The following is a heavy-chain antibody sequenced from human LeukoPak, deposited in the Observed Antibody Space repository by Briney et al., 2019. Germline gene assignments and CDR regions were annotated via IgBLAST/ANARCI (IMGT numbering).Heavy chain of an antibody. J-gene: IGHJ4*02. V-gene: IGHV3-74*03. D-gene: IGHD3-22*01. CDR3: ARGYDSLGFYIDY. CDR1: GFTFSSYW. Sequence: GGSLRLSCVASGFTFSSYWMHWVRQAPGKGLVWVSRINSDGSSTKYADSVKGRFTISRDSSKSTLSLQMNSLRPEDTAVYYCARGYDSLGFYIDYWGQGTLVIVSS. CDR2: INSDGSST.